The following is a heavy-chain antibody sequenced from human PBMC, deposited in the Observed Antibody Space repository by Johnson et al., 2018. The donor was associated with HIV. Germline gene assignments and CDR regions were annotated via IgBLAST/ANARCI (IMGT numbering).Heavy chain of an antibody. J-gene: IGHJ3*02. D-gene: IGHD1-26*01. CDR2: IGPAGDT. Sequence: VQLVESGGGLVQPGGSLRLSCAASGFNFSRYDMHWVRQVTGKGLEWVSAIGPAGDTYYPGSVKGRFTISRDNSKNTLYLQMNSLRAEDTAVYYCARGREGGNYQGCAFDIWGQGTMVTVSS. CDR3: ARGREGGNYQGCAFDI. CDR1: GFNFSRYD. V-gene: IGHV3-13*01.